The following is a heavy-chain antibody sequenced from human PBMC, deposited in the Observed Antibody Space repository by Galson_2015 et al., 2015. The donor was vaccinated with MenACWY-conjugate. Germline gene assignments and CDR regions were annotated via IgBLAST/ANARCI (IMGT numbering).Heavy chain of an antibody. CDR2: ISAYNGNT. CDR3: ARVPSSGPYGDYADY. D-gene: IGHD4-17*01. V-gene: IGHV1-18*01. CDR1: GGTFSSYA. J-gene: IGHJ4*02. Sequence: SVKVSCKASGGTFSSYAISWVRQAPGQGLEWMGWISAYNGNTNYAQKLQGRVTMTTDTSTSTAYMELRSLRSDDTAVYYCARVPSSGPYGDYADYWGQGTLVTVSS.